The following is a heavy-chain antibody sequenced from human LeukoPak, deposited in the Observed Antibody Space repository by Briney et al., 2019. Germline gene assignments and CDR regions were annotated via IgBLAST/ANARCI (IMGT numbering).Heavy chain of an antibody. CDR2: IYYSGTT. V-gene: IGHV4-59*08. Sequence: PSETLSLTCTVSGGSISSYYWRWIRQPPGKGLEWIGHIYYSGTTSYNPSLRSRVTISVDTSKNQFSLKLSSVTAADTAVYYCARRSTYNSGWYHDSWGQGTLVTVSS. CDR1: GGSISSYY. J-gene: IGHJ4*02. CDR3: ARRSTYNSGWYHDS. D-gene: IGHD6-19*01.